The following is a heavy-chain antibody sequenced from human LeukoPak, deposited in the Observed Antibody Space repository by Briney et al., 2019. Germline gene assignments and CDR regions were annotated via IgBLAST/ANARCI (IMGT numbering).Heavy chain of an antibody. Sequence: SETLSLTCTVSGGSISSGDYYWSWIRQPPGKGLEWIGYIYYSGSTYYNPSLKSRVTISVDTSKNQFSLKLSSVTAADTAVYYCAREEGGGYYYLDALDIWGQGTMVTVSS. CDR2: IYYSGST. V-gene: IGHV4-61*08. D-gene: IGHD3-22*01. J-gene: IGHJ3*02. CDR1: GGSISSGDYY. CDR3: AREEGGGYYYLDALDI.